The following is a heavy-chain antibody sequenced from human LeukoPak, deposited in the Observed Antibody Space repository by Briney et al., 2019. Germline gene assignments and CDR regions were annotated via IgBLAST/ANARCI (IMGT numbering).Heavy chain of an antibody. CDR1: GGSFSGYY. V-gene: IGHV4-34*01. CDR2: INHSGST. D-gene: IGHD3-10*01. CDR3: ARVRGGYTTSGSYYPYYFHY. J-gene: IGHJ4*02. Sequence: SETLSLTCAVYGGSFSGYYWSWIRQPPGKGLEWIGEINHSGSTNYNPSLKSRVTISVDTSKNQFSLKLSSVTAADTAVYYCARVRGGYTTSGSYYPYYFHYWGQGTLVTVSS.